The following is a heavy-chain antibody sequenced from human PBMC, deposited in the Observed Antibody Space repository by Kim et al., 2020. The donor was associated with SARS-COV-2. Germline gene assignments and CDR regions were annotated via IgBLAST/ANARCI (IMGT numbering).Heavy chain of an antibody. CDR2: IWYDGSNK. J-gene: IGHJ6*02. CDR1: GFTFSSYG. V-gene: IGHV3-33*01. CDR3: ARDGIVGSGWYNGMDV. D-gene: IGHD6-19*01. Sequence: GGSLRLSCAASGFTFSSYGMHWVRQAPGKGLEWVAVIWYDGSNKYYADSVKGRFTISRDNSKNTLYLQMNSLRAEDTAVYYCARDGIVGSGWYNGMDVWGQGTTVTVSS.